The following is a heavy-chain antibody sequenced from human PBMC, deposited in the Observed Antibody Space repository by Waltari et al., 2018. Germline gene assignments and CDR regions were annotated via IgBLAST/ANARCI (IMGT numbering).Heavy chain of an antibody. D-gene: IGHD6-19*01. Sequence: QVQLQESGPGLVKPSQTLSLTCTVSGGSISSGSYYWSWIRQPAGKGLEWIGRIYTSGSTNYNPSLKSRVTISVDTSKNQFSLKLSSVTAADTAVYYCARAVAVAGTTYYYYYGMDVWGQGTTVTVSS. CDR2: IYTSGST. V-gene: IGHV4-61*02. CDR3: ARAVAVAGTTYYYYYGMDV. CDR1: GGSISSGSYY. J-gene: IGHJ6*02.